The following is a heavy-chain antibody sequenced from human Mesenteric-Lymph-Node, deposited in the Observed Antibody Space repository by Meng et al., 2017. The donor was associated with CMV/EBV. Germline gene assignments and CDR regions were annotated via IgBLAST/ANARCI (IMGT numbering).Heavy chain of an antibody. D-gene: IGHD2-2*01. CDR2: ITNSGAGT. J-gene: IGHJ4*02. CDR3: AKVVDGDY. CDR1: GFTFSSYA. Sequence: LRLSCAASGFTFSSYAMSWVRQAPGKGLEWVSTITNSGAGTYYADSVKGRFTISRDNSMNTLYLQMNSLRAEDTAVYYCAKVVDGDYWGQGTLVTVSS. V-gene: IGHV3-23*01.